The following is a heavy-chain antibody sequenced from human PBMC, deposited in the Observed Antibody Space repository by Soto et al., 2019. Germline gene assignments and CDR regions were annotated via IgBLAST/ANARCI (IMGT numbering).Heavy chain of an antibody. CDR2: ISGDSGTI. CDR3: ARGLGSFFTFDL. D-gene: IGHD6-6*01. Sequence: PRLSCVASGFTFDDYAVHWVRQGPGKGLEWVSGISGDSGTIGYGDSVKGRFTISRDNAKNSLLLRLNSLRTEDTAVYYCARGLGSFFTFDLWGLGTLVTVS. J-gene: IGHJ4*02. CDR1: GFTFDDYA. V-gene: IGHV3-9*01.